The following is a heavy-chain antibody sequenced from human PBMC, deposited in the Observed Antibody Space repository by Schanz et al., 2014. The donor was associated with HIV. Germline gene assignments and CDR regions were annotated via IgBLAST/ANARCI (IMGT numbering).Heavy chain of an antibody. V-gene: IGHV1-69*01. J-gene: IGHJ4*02. D-gene: IGHD3-22*01. CDR1: GGTFNSYA. CDR3: AKDPSDREKAFDY. Sequence: QVPLVQSGAEVKKPGSSVKVSCKASGGTFNSYAISWVRQAPGQGLEWMGGITPIFDTANYAQKFQGRVTITADESTSTAYMELSSLRAEDTAVFYCAKDPSDREKAFDYWGQGTLVTVSS. CDR2: ITPIFDTA.